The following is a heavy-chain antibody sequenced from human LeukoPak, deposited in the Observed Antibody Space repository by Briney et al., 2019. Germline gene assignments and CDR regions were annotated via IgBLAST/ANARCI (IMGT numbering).Heavy chain of an antibody. D-gene: IGHD6-19*01. J-gene: IGHJ3*02. CDR3: ATLGAVAGSAFDI. V-gene: IGHV1-2*02. CDR1: GYTFTGYY. Sequence: ASVKVSCKASGYTFTGYYMHWVRQAPGQGLEWMGWINPNSGGTNYAQKFQGRVTMTRGTSISTAYMELSRLRSDDTAVYYCATLGAVAGSAFDIWGQGTMVTVSS. CDR2: INPNSGGT.